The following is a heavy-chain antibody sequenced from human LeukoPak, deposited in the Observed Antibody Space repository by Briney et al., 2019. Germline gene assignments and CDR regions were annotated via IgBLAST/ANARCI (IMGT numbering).Heavy chain of an antibody. Sequence: GGSLRLSCAASGITFSSYAMSWVRQAPGKGLEWVSVVSKSGGSTHYADSVKGRFTISRDNSKNTLYLEMSRLRAEDTAVYYCAKDTAQGYTYGTIEQDYWGQGTLVTVSS. CDR3: AKDTAQGYTYGTIEQDY. V-gene: IGHV3-23*01. J-gene: IGHJ4*02. CDR1: GITFSSYA. D-gene: IGHD5-18*01. CDR2: VSKSGGST.